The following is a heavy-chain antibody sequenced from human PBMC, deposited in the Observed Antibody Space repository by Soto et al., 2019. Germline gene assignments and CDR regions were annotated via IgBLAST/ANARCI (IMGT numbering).Heavy chain of an antibody. CDR2: FDPEDGET. V-gene: IGHV1-24*01. CDR3: AKDLSRLSVRGLFDY. J-gene: IGHJ4*02. CDR1: GYTLTELS. Sequence: ASVKVSCKVSGYTLTELSMHWVRQAPGKGLEWMGGFDPEDGETIYAQKFQGRVTMTEDTSTDTAYMELSSLRAEDTAVYYCAKDLSRLSVRGLFDYWGQGTLVTVSS. D-gene: IGHD3-10*01.